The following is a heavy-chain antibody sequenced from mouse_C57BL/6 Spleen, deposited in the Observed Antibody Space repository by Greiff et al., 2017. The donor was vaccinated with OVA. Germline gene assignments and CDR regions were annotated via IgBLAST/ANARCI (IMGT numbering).Heavy chain of an antibody. Sequence: EVKLQESGPGLVKPSQSLSLTCSVTGYSITSGYYWNWIRQFPGNKLEWMGYISYDGSNNYNPSLKNRISITRDTSKNQFFLKLNSVTTEDTATYYCARGGWLPFDYWGQGTTLTVSS. V-gene: IGHV3-6*01. CDR1: GYSITSGYY. CDR3: ARGGWLPFDY. CDR2: ISYDGSN. D-gene: IGHD2-3*01. J-gene: IGHJ2*01.